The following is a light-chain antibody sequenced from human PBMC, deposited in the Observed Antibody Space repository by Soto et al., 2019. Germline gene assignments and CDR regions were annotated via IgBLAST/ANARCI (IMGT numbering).Light chain of an antibody. CDR3: CSFAVGSTLV. CDR1: SSDVRGYNY. Sequence: QSALTQPRSVSGSPGQSVTISCTGTSSDVRGYNYVSWYQQHPGKAPKLVIYDVTKRPSGVPDRFSGSRSGNTASLAISGLQAEDEADYYCCSFAVGSTLVFGGGTKLTVL. CDR2: DVT. J-gene: IGLJ2*01. V-gene: IGLV2-11*01.